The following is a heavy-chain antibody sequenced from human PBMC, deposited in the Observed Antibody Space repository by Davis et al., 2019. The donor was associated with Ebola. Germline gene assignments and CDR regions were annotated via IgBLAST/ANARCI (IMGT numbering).Heavy chain of an antibody. CDR2: IKQDGSEK. Sequence: GESLKISCAASGFSFSSYWMSWVRQAPGKGLEWVANIKQDGSEKYYVDSVEGRFTISRDNAKNSLYLQMNSLRAEDTAVYYCAREENVVVTATNYYYYDMDVWGKGTTVTVSS. J-gene: IGHJ6*04. D-gene: IGHD2-21*02. CDR1: GFSFSSYW. CDR3: AREENVVVTATNYYYYDMDV. V-gene: IGHV3-7*03.